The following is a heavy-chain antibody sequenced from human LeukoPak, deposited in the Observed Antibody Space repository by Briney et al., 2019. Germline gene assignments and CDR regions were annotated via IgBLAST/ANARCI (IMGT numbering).Heavy chain of an antibody. Sequence: AASVKVSCKASGYTFTNYAMHWVRQAPGQRLEWMGWINAGNGDTKYSQKFQGRVTITRDTSASTAYMELSSLRSEDTAVFYCARGSSTWSNAFDTWGQGTMVTVSS. D-gene: IGHD6-13*01. V-gene: IGHV1-3*01. CDR3: ARGSSTWSNAFDT. CDR1: GYTFTNYA. CDR2: INAGNGDT. J-gene: IGHJ3*02.